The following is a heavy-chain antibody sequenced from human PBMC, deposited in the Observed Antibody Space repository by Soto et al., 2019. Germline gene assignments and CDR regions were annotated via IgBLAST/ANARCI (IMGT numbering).Heavy chain of an antibody. CDR1: GFTFSNYA. CDR2: ISGSGDTT. J-gene: IGHJ4*02. D-gene: IGHD6-6*01. CDR3: AKDGYISSPTYFDS. Sequence: PGGSLRLSCAAPGFTFSNYAMNWVRQAPGKGLEWVSIISGSGDTTYYADSVKGRFTISRDNSKNMLYLQMNSLRVEDTAVYFCAKDGYISSPTYFDSWGQGTLVTVSS. V-gene: IGHV3-23*01.